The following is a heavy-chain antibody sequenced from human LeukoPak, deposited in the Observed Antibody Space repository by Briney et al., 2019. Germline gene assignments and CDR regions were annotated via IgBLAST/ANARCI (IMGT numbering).Heavy chain of an antibody. CDR3: ARGPGVPAAIKGIWFDP. J-gene: IGHJ5*02. CDR1: GYTFTGNY. V-gene: IGHV1-2*02. Sequence: ASVKVSCKASGYTFTGNYMHWVRQAPGQGLEWMGWINPNSGGTNYAQKFQGRVTMTRDTSISTAYMELSRLRSDDTAVYYCARGPGVPAAIKGIWFDPWGQGTLVTVSS. CDR2: INPNSGGT. D-gene: IGHD2-2*02.